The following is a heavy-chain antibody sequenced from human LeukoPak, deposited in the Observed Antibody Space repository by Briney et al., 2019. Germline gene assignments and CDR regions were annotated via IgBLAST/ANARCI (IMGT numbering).Heavy chain of an antibody. CDR2: ISYDGSNK. V-gene: IGHV3-30*18. Sequence: GTSLRLSCAASAFSFSNYGMHWVRQAPGKGLEWVAVISYDGSNKYYADSVKGRFTISRDNSKNTLYLQMNSLRAEDTAVYYCAKDLSTIYGDYEFDYWGQGTLVTVSS. CDR3: AKDLSTIYGDYEFDY. CDR1: AFSFSNYG. D-gene: IGHD4-17*01. J-gene: IGHJ4*02.